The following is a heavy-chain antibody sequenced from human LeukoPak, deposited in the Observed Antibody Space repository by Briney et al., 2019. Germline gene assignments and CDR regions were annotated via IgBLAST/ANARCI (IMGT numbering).Heavy chain of an antibody. D-gene: IGHD3-22*01. CDR2: IYYSGST. Sequence: PSETLSLTCTVSGGSIGSYYWSWIRQPPGKGLEWIGYIYYSGSTNYNPSLKSRVTISVDASKNQFSLKLSSVTAADTAVYYCARSTISSITMMGYWGQGTLVTVSS. J-gene: IGHJ4*02. V-gene: IGHV4-59*01. CDR3: ARSTISSITMMGY. CDR1: GGSIGSYY.